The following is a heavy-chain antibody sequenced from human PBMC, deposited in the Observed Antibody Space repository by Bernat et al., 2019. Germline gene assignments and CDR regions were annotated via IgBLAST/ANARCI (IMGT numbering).Heavy chain of an antibody. D-gene: IGHD1-7*01. J-gene: IGHJ4*02. Sequence: QLHLQESGPGLVKPSETLSLTCTVSGGTVSSSSYYWGWIRQPPGKGLEWIGSIYYSGSTYYNPSLKSRVTISVDTSKNQFSLKLSSVTAADTAVYYCARTVTGTSTYFDYWGQGTLVTVSS. V-gene: IGHV4-39*01. CDR2: IYYSGST. CDR3: ARTVTGTSTYFDY. CDR1: GGTVSSSSYY.